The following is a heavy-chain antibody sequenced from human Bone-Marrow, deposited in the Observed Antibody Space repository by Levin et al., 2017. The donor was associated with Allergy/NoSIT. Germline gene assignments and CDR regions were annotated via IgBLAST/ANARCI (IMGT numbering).Heavy chain of an antibody. V-gene: IGHV3-7*01. CDR3: ARDKEVGATLFDY. CDR1: GFTFNNYW. Sequence: GESLKISCAASGFTFNNYWMSWVRQAPGKGPEWVANIKQDGSEIYYVDSVKGRFTISRDNAKNSLCLQMNSLRVEDTAVYYCARDKEVGATLFDYWGQGALVTVSA. CDR2: IKQDGSEI. D-gene: IGHD1-26*01. J-gene: IGHJ4*02.